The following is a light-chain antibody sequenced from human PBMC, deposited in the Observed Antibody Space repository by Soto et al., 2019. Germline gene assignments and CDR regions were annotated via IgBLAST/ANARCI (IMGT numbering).Light chain of an antibody. Sequence: EIVLTQSPGTLSLSPGERATLSCRVSQSVSSSYLAWYQQKRGQYPRLLVYGASSRATGIPDRFSGSGSGTTFPLTISRLEPADLTVYYCQQYGSSPTFGGGTKVEIK. J-gene: IGKJ4*01. CDR1: QSVSSSY. CDR3: QQYGSSPT. V-gene: IGKV3-20*01. CDR2: GAS.